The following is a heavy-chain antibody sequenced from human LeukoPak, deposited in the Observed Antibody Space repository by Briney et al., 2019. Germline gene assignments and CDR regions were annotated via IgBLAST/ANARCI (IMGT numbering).Heavy chain of an antibody. CDR2: IYYSGST. CDR1: GYSISSSHW. D-gene: IGHD6-19*01. J-gene: IGHJ3*02. CDR3: ARIKSGWSYDAFDI. Sequence: SDTLSLTCAVSGYSISSSHWWGWIRQPPGKGLEWIGYIYYSGSTYYNPSLKSRVTMSVDTSKNQFSLKLSSVTAVDTAVYYCARIKSGWSYDAFDIWGQGTMVTVSS. V-gene: IGHV4-28*01.